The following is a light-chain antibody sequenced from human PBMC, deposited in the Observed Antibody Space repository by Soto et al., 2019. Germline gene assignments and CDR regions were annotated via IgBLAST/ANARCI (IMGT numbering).Light chain of an antibody. Sequence: EIVMTQSPATLSVSPGETASLSCRASQSAGNFLAWYQQKPGQAPRLLIYYISTRATGIPARFSGSGSGTEFTLTINSLQSEDSAVYYCQQHNQWPINFGQGIRLEIK. CDR3: QQHNQWPIN. CDR2: YIS. V-gene: IGKV3D-15*01. J-gene: IGKJ5*01. CDR1: QSAGNF.